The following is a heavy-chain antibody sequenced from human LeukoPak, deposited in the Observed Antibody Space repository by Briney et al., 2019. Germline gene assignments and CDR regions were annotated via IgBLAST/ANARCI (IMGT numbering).Heavy chain of an antibody. V-gene: IGHV3-30*04. D-gene: IGHD3-10*01. CDR2: ISYDGSNR. J-gene: IGHJ6*02. CDR1: GFTFSSYA. Sequence: GSLRLSCAASGFTFSSYAMHWVRQAPGKGLEWVAVISYDGSNRYYADSVKGRFTISGDNSKNTLYLQMNSLRAEDTAVYYCARSMVRGVIIHPYYYYGMDVWGQGTTVTVSS. CDR3: ARSMVRGVIIHPYYYYGMDV.